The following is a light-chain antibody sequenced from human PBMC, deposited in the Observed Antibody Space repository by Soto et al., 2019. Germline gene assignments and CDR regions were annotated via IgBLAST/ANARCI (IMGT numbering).Light chain of an antibody. Sequence: EVVMTQSPATLSVSPGERATLSCRASQNIDSRVAWYQQNPGQAPRLLIHDASTRASGIPARFSCSGSGTEFTLTISSLQSEDFAVYHCQQYYDWFTFGQGTKL. V-gene: IGKV3-15*01. CDR3: QQYYDWFT. CDR1: QNIDSR. CDR2: DAS. J-gene: IGKJ2*01.